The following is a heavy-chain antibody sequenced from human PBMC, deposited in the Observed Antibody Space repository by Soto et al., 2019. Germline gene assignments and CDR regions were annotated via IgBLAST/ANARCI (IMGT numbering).Heavy chain of an antibody. CDR3: ARDDTYGKYFDYYGVGA. CDR1: GGSINNNGYF. D-gene: IGHD5-18*01. CDR2: IYNSGST. J-gene: IGHJ6*02. Sequence: SETLSLTCTVSGGSINNNGYFWSWIRQPPGSGLEWIGHIYNSGSTYSNPSLKSRLTISVDTSKNQFSLKLASVTAADTAVYYCARDDTYGKYFDYYGVGAWGQGTTVTVSS. V-gene: IGHV4-30-4*01.